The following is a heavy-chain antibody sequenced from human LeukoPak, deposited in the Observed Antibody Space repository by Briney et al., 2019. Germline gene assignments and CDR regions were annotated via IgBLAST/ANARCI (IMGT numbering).Heavy chain of an antibody. CDR2: MKQDGSEK. CDR1: GINFRGYW. D-gene: IGHD5-12*01. V-gene: IGHV3-7*01. CDR3: ARDLGHTGYDLYDY. Sequence: GGSLRLSCAASGINFRGYWMAWVRQAPGKGLEWAANMKQDGSEKYYVDSVKGRFTISRDNAKNSLYLEMNSLRVEDTAVYYCARDLGHTGYDLYDYWGQGTLVTVSS. J-gene: IGHJ4*02.